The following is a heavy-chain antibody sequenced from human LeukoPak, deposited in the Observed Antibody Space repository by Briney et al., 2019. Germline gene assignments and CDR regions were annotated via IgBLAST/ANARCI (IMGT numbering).Heavy chain of an antibody. Sequence: ASVKVSCKSSGYTFTGYYMHWVRQAPGQELEWMGWINPKSGDTNSAQKFQGRVTMTRDTSISTAYMELNRLTSDDTAVYYCARDVGFYYYDSRGYGPVDYWGQGTLVTVSS. V-gene: IGHV1-2*02. CDR3: ARDVGFYYYDSRGYGPVDY. CDR1: GYTFTGYY. CDR2: INPKSGDT. D-gene: IGHD3-22*01. J-gene: IGHJ4*02.